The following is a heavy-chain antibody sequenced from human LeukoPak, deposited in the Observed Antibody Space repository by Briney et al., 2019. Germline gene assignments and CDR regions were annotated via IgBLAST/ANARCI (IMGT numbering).Heavy chain of an antibody. Sequence: LGGSLRLSCAASGFTFSSYWMHWVRQAPGKGLEWVSVIYSGDNTYYVESVKGRFTISRDNSKNTLFLQMNRLRAEDTAVYYCAGRRVLDASFDYWGQGTLVTVSS. CDR1: GFTFSSYW. V-gene: IGHV3-66*02. D-gene: IGHD3-16*01. CDR3: AGRRVLDASFDY. CDR2: IYSGDNT. J-gene: IGHJ4*02.